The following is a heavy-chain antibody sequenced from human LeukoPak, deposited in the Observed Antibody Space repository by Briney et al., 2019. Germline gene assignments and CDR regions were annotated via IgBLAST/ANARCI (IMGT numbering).Heavy chain of an antibody. Sequence: GGPVRLFCAASGFTFSSYAMSGLRQATGKGLECVSAISGSGGSTYYADSVKGRFTISRDNSKNTLYLQMNSLRAEDTAVYYCANFYGGKGYWGQGTLVTVSS. D-gene: IGHD4-23*01. CDR1: GFTFSSYA. CDR3: ANFYGGKGY. V-gene: IGHV3-23*01. CDR2: ISGSGGST. J-gene: IGHJ4*02.